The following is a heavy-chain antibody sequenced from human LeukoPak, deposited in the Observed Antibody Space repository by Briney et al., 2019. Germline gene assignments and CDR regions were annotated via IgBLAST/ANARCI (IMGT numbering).Heavy chain of an antibody. J-gene: IGHJ4*02. V-gene: IGHV3-30*02. Sequence: GGSLRLSCAASGFTFSSYGMHWVRQAPGKGLEWVAFLRYDGSNKYYADSVKGRFTISRDNSKNTLYLQMNSLRAEDTAVYYCAKDPTVTGYYFDYWGQGTLVTVSS. CDR2: LRYDGSNK. CDR1: GFTFSSYG. D-gene: IGHD4-17*01. CDR3: AKDPTVTGYYFDY.